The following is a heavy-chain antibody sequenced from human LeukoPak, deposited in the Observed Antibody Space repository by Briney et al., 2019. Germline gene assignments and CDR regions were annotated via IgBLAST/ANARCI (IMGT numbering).Heavy chain of an antibody. D-gene: IGHD5-24*01. V-gene: IGHV3-30*14. J-gene: IGHJ4*02. CDR3: ARGDGYNYFES. Sequence: GGSLRLSCAASGFTFSSYAMHWVRQAPGKGLEWVAVISYDGSNKYYADSVKGRFTISRDNSKNTLYLQMNSLRAEDTAVYYCARGDGYNYFESWGQGTLVTVSS. CDR2: ISYDGSNK. CDR1: GFTFSSYA.